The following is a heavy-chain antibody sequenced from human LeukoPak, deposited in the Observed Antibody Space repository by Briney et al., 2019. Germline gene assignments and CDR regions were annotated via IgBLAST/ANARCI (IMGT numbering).Heavy chain of an antibody. V-gene: IGHV4-30-4*01. CDR1: GGSISSGDYY. J-gene: IGHJ4*02. Sequence: SETLSLTCTVSGGSISSGDYYWSWIRQPPGKGLEWIGYIYCSGSTYYNPSLKSRVTISVDTSKNQFSLKLSSVTAADTAVYYCARQKMYYYDSSGYYYDYWGQGTLVTVSS. CDR3: ARQKMYYYDSSGYYYDY. CDR2: IYCSGST. D-gene: IGHD3-22*01.